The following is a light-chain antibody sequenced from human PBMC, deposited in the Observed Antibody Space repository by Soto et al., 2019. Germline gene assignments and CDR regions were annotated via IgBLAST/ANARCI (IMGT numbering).Light chain of an antibody. Sequence: QSALTQPASVSGSPGQSITISCTGTSSDVGGYNYVSWYQQHPGKAPKLMIYDISNRPSGVSNRFSGSKSGNTASLTISGLQAEHEDDCYCSSYTRSSTLYVVFAGGTKLTVL. V-gene: IGLV2-14*03. CDR3: SSYTRSSTLYVV. CDR1: SSDVGGYNY. CDR2: DIS. J-gene: IGLJ2*01.